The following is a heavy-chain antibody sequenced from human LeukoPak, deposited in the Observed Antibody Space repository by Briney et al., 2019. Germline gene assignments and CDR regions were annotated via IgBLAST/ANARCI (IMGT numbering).Heavy chain of an antibody. D-gene: IGHD3-22*01. V-gene: IGHV1-2*02. Sequence: ASVKVSCKASGYTFTGYYIHWLRQAPGQGLEWVGFINPNSGGTNYAQKFQGRVTMTRDTSTSTAYMELSSLTSDDTAVYYCARDWHYDSSGYYYSRLWDYWGQGTLVTVSS. CDR2: INPNSGGT. CDR1: GYTFTGYY. CDR3: ARDWHYDSSGYYYSRLWDY. J-gene: IGHJ4*02.